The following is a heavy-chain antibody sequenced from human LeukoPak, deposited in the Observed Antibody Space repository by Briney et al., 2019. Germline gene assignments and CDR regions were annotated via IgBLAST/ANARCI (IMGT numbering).Heavy chain of an antibody. CDR1: GGTFSSYA. V-gene: IGHV1-69*13. CDR2: IIPIFGTA. Sequence: GASVKVSCKASGGTFSSYAISWVRQAPGQGLEWMGGIIPIFGTANYAQEFQGRVTITADESTSTAYMELSSLRSEDTAVYYCANPSGVVVAATGLGFDYWGQGTLVTVSS. J-gene: IGHJ4*02. D-gene: IGHD2-15*01. CDR3: ANPSGVVVAATGLGFDY.